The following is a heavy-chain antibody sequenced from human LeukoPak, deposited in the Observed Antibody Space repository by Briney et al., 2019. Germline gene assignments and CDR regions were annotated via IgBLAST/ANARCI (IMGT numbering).Heavy chain of an antibody. CDR1: GESFSGYY. J-gene: IGHJ4*02. Sequence: SETLSLTCAVYGESFSGYYWSWIRQPPGKGLEWIGEINHSGSTNYNPSLKSRVTISVDTSKDQFSLRLNSVIAADTAVYYCARRPVAARPDHFDYWGQGTPVTVSS. V-gene: IGHV4-34*01. D-gene: IGHD6-6*01. CDR3: ARRPVAARPDHFDY. CDR2: INHSGST.